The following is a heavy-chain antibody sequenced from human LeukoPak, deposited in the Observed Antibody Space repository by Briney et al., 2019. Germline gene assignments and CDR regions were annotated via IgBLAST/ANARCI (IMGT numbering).Heavy chain of an antibody. D-gene: IGHD6-13*01. Sequence: ASVKASCKASGYTFTGYYMHWVRQAPGQGLEWMGWINPNSGGTNYAQKFQGRVTMTRDTSISTAYMELSRLRSDDTAVYYCASLTSSSSWYYFDYWGQGTLVAVSS. V-gene: IGHV1-2*02. CDR1: GYTFTGYY. CDR3: ASLTSSSSWYYFDY. CDR2: INPNSGGT. J-gene: IGHJ4*02.